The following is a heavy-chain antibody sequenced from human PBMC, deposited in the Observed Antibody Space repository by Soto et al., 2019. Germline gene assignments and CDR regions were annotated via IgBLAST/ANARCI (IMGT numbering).Heavy chain of an antibody. V-gene: IGHV1-69*02. D-gene: IGHD2-15*01. Sequence: GASVKVSCKASGGTFSSYTISWVRQAPGQGLEWMGRIIPILGIANYAQKFQGRVTITADKSTSTAYMELSSLRSEDTAVYYCATDIVVVVAATGEPAFDYWGQGTLVTVSS. CDR1: GGTFSSYT. CDR3: ATDIVVVVAATGEPAFDY. J-gene: IGHJ4*02. CDR2: IIPILGIA.